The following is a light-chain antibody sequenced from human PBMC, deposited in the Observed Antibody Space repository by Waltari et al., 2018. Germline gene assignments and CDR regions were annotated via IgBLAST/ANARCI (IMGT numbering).Light chain of an antibody. Sequence: DIVMTQSPLSLPVTPGEPASLPCSPIQSLLHSNAYNYLDWYLQKPVQSPQLLIYLGSNRASGVPDRFSGSGSGTDFTLKISRMEAEDVGVYYCMQALQTPRTFGQGTKVEIK. CDR1: QSLLHSNAYNY. V-gene: IGKV2-28*01. J-gene: IGKJ1*01. CDR3: MQALQTPRT. CDR2: LGS.